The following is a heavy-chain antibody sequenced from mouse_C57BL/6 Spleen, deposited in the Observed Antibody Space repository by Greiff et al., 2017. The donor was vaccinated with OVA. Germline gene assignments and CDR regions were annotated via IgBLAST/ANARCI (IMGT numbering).Heavy chain of an antibody. V-gene: IGHV1-55*01. J-gene: IGHJ2*01. CDR2: IYPGSGST. D-gene: IGHD2-5*01. CDR1: GYTFTSYW. CDR3: ARSYSNYVWDY. Sequence: VQLQQPGAELVKPGASVKMSCKASGYTFTSYWITWVKQRPGQGLEWIGDIYPGSGSTNYNEKFKSKATLTVDTSSSTAYMQLSSLTSEDAAVYYCARSYSNYVWDYWGQGTTLTVSS.